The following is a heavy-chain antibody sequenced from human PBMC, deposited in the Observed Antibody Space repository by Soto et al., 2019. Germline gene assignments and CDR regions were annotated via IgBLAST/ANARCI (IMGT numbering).Heavy chain of an antibody. J-gene: IGHJ6*02. Sequence: LRLSCKASGFAFDTYGMHWIRQGAGQGLEWVATMSYDGSKIYYRDSVRGRFSISRDDSKRTLYLQMNSLRAEDTAVYYCAKDRDPYYYYYLMDVWGQGTTVTVSS. CDR3: AKDRDPYYYYYLMDV. V-gene: IGHV3-30*18. CDR1: GFAFDTYG. CDR2: MSYDGSKI.